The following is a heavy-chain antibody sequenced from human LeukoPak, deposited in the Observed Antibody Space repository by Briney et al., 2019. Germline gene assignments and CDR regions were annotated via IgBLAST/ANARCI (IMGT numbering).Heavy chain of an antibody. CDR2: IKGDESAR. V-gene: IGHV3-7*01. J-gene: IGHJ4*02. CDR1: GFTFSSYW. Sequence: GGSLRLSCAASGFTFSSYWMAWVSQAPGKGLEWVANIKGDESARHQADSVKGRFTISRDNTRNSLYLQMTNLRGDDTAVYYCARDVVGSLDYWGQGTLVTVSS. D-gene: IGHD1-26*01. CDR3: ARDVVGSLDY.